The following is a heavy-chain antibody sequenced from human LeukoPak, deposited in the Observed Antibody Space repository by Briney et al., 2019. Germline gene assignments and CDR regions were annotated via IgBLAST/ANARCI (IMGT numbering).Heavy chain of an antibody. CDR3: AKIIAVAGRARWYYFDY. V-gene: IGHV3-23*01. D-gene: IGHD6-19*01. CDR2: ISGSGGST. J-gene: IGHJ4*02. CDR1: GFTFSSYA. Sequence: GGSLRLSCAASGFTFSSYAMSWVRQAPGKGLEWVSAISGSGGSTYYADSVKGRFTISRDNSKNTLYLQMNSLRAEDTAVYYCAKIIAVAGRARWYYFDYWGQGPLVTVSS.